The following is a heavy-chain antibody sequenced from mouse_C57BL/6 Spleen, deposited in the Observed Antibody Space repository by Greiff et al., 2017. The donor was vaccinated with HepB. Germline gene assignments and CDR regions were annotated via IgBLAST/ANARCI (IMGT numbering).Heavy chain of an antibody. J-gene: IGHJ3*01. CDR2: IRSKSSNYAT. V-gene: IGHV10-3*01. CDR3: VKDSNSWFAY. D-gene: IGHD2-5*01. CDR1: GFTFNTYS. Sequence: VQLKESGGGLVQPKGSLKLSCAASGFTFNTYSMHWVSQAPGKGLEWVARIRSKSSNYATYYADTVKARFTISRDESQSMLYLQMNNLKTEDTALYYCVKDSNSWFAYWGQGTLVTVSA.